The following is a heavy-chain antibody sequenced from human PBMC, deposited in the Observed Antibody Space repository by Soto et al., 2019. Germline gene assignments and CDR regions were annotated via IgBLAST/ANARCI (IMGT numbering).Heavy chain of an antibody. D-gene: IGHD6-13*01. CDR2: INHSGST. J-gene: IGHJ5*02. V-gene: IGHV4-34*01. CDR1: GGSFSGYY. CDR3: ARVRQQLVPNWFDP. Sequence: SETLSLTCAVYGGSFSGYYWSWIRQPPGKGLEWIGEINHSGSTNYNPSLKSRVTISVDTSKNQFSLKLSSVTAADTAVYYCARVRQQLVPNWFDPWGQGTLVTAPQ.